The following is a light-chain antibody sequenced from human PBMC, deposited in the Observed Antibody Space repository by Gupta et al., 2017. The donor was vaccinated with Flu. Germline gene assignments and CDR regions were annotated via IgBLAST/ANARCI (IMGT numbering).Light chain of an antibody. V-gene: IGLV3-21*02. J-gene: IGLJ3*02. CDR2: DDS. Sequence: GQTAQITCGGNNIGTKSVHWYQQKPGQAPVLFVHDDSDRPSGIPERFSCSNSGNTATLPISSVEAGDEADYYCQVWDSSSHHLVFGGGTKLTVL. CDR1: NIGTKS. CDR3: QVWDSSSHHLV.